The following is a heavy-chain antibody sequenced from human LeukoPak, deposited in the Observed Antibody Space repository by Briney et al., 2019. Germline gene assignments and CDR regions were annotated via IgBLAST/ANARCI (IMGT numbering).Heavy chain of an antibody. V-gene: IGHV1-2*02. J-gene: IGHJ4*02. CDR3: ARVEMATPYFDY. CDR1: GGTFSSYA. Sequence: ASVTVSCKASGGTFSSYAISWVRQAPGQGLEWMGWINPNSGGTNYAQKFQGRVTMTRDTSISTAYMELSRLRSDDTAVYYCARVEMATPYFDYWGQGTLVTVSS. CDR2: INPNSGGT. D-gene: IGHD5-24*01.